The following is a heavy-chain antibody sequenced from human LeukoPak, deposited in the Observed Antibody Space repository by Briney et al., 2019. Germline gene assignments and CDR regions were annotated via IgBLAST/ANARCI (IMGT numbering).Heavy chain of an antibody. CDR2: YSGSS. CDR1: GASISSFY. Sequence: SETLSLTCNVSGASISSFYWTWIRQPPGKELEWIGYSGSSDYNPSLKSRVIISIDTSKNHVSLNVSSVTAADTAVYYCAGSSGYYHLDYWGQGVAVIVSS. J-gene: IGHJ4*02. CDR3: AGSSGYYHLDY. D-gene: IGHD3-22*01. V-gene: IGHV4-59*01.